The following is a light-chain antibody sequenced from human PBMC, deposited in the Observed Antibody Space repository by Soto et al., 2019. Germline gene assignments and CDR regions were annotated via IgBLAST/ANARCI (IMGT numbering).Light chain of an antibody. J-gene: IGKJ4*01. V-gene: IGKV3-15*01. Sequence: EIVMTQSPATLSVSPGEGATLSCKASQNVYNNLAWYQQRPGQPPSLLIYDASTRATGISARFSGSGYGTEFTLTISSLQSEDFAVYFCQQCSNWPLTFGGGTKVEIK. CDR2: DAS. CDR1: QNVYNN. CDR3: QQCSNWPLT.